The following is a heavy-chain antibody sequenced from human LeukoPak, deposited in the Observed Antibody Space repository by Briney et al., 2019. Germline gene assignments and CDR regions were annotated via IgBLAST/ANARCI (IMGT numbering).Heavy chain of an antibody. CDR2: FYRSEKK. J-gene: IGHJ4*02. CDR1: GYSISRGYF. Sequence: SETLSLTCTVSGYSISRGYFWGWIRQPPGKGLEWIGSFYRSEKKKYNPSLESRVTTSVDTSKNQFSLILTSVTAADTAVYFCARIDYYDSTGYYYSFGYWGQGTLVTVSS. CDR3: ARIDYYDSTGYYYSFGY. D-gene: IGHD3-22*01. V-gene: IGHV4-38-2*02.